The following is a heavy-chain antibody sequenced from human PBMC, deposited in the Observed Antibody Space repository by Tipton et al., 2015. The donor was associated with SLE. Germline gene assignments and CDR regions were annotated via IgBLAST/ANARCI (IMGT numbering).Heavy chain of an antibody. Sequence: TLSLTCTVSGDSIGSGSYYWSWIRQSPGKGLEWIGYIYYIGSTNYNPSLQSRVTMSVDRSKNQFSLRLSSVTAADTAVYYCARRGGYSTSSWYFDLWGRGTLVTVSS. CDR3: ARRGGYSTSSWYFDL. V-gene: IGHV4-61*01. CDR1: GDSIGSGSYY. D-gene: IGHD6-6*01. CDR2: IYYIGST. J-gene: IGHJ2*01.